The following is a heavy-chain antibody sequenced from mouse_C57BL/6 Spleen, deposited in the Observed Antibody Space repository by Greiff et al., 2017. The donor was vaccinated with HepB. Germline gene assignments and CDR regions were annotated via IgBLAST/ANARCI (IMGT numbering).Heavy chain of an antibody. CDR2: ISSGSSTI. V-gene: IGHV5-17*01. CDR1: GFTFSDYG. D-gene: IGHD1-1*01. CDR3: ARPLTTVVEDYAMDY. J-gene: IGHJ4*01. Sequence: DVKLVESGGGLVKPGGSLKLSCAASGFTFSDYGMHWVRQAPEKGLEWVAYISSGSSTIYYADTVKGRFTISRDNAKNTLFLQMTSLRSEDTAMYYCARPLTTVVEDYAMDYWGQGTSVTVSS.